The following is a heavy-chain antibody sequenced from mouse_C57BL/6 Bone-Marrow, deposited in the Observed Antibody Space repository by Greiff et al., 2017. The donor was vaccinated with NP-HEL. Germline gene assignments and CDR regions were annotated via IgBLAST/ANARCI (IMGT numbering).Heavy chain of an antibody. Sequence: VQLKESGGGLVKPGGSLKLSCAASGFTFSSYAMSWVRQTPEKRLEWVATISDGGSYTYYPDNVKGRFTISRDNAKNNLYLQMSHLKSEDTAMYYCAREVSGSSFYWYFDVWGTGTTVTVSS. D-gene: IGHD1-1*01. V-gene: IGHV5-4*01. J-gene: IGHJ1*03. CDR1: GFTFSSYA. CDR3: AREVSGSSFYWYFDV. CDR2: ISDGGSYT.